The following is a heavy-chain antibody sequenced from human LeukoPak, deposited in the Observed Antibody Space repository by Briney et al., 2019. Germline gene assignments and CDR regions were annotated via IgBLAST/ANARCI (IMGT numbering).Heavy chain of an antibody. J-gene: IGHJ3*02. V-gene: IGHV4-4*02. CDR1: GGSISSSNW. CDR3: ARTRTAGIAAAGGDAFDI. D-gene: IGHD6-13*01. Sequence: SETLSLTCAVSGGSISSSNWWSWVRQPPGKGLEWIGEIYHSGSTNYNPSLKSRVTISVDKSKNQFSLKLSSVTAADTAVYYCARTRTAGIAAAGGDAFDIWGQGTMVTISS. CDR2: IYHSGST.